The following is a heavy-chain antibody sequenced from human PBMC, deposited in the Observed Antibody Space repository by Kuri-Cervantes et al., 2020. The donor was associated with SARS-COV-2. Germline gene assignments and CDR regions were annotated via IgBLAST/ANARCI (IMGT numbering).Heavy chain of an antibody. J-gene: IGHJ4*02. D-gene: IGHD3-9*01. V-gene: IGHV3-30*04. CDR2: ISYDGSNK. Sequence: GESLKISCAASGFTFDDYAMHWVRQAPGKGLEWVAVISYDGSNKYYADSVKGRFTISRDNSKNTLYLQMNSLRAEDTAVYYCARDPDDILTGPFDYWGQGTLVTVSS. CDR1: GFTFDDYA. CDR3: ARDPDDILTGPFDY.